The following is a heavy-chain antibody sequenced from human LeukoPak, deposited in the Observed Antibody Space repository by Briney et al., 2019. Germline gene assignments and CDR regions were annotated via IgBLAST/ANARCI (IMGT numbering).Heavy chain of an antibody. V-gene: IGHV3-49*03. CDR3: TRDRSWFRALYSNWFDP. Sequence: GRSLRLSCTASGFTFGDYAMSWFRQAPGKGLEWVGFIRSKAYGGTTEYAASVKGRFTISRDDSKSIAYLQMNSLKTEDTAVYYCTRDRSWFRALYSNWFDPWGQGTLVTVSS. J-gene: IGHJ5*02. D-gene: IGHD3-10*01. CDR2: IRSKAYGGTT. CDR1: GFTFGDYA.